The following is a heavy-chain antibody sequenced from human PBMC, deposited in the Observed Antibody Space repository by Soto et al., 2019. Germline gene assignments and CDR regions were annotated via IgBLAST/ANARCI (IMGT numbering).Heavy chain of an antibody. V-gene: IGHV3-30*03. CDR1: RFTFSSYG. CDR3: QSLWQLAPL. Sequence: SLRLSCAASRFTFSSYGMHWVRQAPGKGLEWVAVISYDGSNKYYADSVKGRFTISRDNSKNTLYLQMNSLRAEDTAVYYCQSLWQLAPLWGQGTLVTVSS. J-gene: IGHJ4*02. D-gene: IGHD6-13*01. CDR2: ISYDGSNK.